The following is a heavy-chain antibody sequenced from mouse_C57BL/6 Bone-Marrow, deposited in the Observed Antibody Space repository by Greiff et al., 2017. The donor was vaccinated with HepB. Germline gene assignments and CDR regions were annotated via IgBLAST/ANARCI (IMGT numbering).Heavy chain of an antibody. CDR2: IDPENGDT. D-gene: IGHD1-1*01. CDR1: GFNIKDDY. CDR3: TTSYGSSSAY. J-gene: IGHJ3*01. Sequence: EVQLQQSGAELVRPGASVKLSCTASGFNIKDDYMHWVKQRPEQGLEWIGWIDPENGDTEYASKFQGKATITADTSSKTAYLQLSSLTSEDTAVYYCTTSYGSSSAYWGQGTLVTVSA. V-gene: IGHV14-4*01.